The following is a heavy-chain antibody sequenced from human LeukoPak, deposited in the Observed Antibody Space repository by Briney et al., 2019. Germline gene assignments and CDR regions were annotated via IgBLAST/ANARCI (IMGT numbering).Heavy chain of an antibody. CDR2: ISSNGGST. CDR1: GFTFSSHA. J-gene: IGHJ5*02. Sequence: PGGSLRLSCAASGFTFSSHAMHWVRQAPGKGLEYVSAISSNGGSTYYANSVKGRFTISRDNSKNTLYLQMGSLRAEDMAVYYCARHSLGGHIHLNMWFHPWGQGTLVTVSS. D-gene: IGHD2-15*01. CDR3: ARHSLGGHIHLNMWFHP. V-gene: IGHV3-64*01.